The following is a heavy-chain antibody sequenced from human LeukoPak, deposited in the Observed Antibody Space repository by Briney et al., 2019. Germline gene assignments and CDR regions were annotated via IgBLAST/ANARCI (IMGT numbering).Heavy chain of an antibody. CDR3: AKSSGTSTYYFNY. V-gene: IGHV3-23*01. CDR2: MSADGAGT. J-gene: IGHJ4*02. Sequence: PGGSLRLSCAASGFTFSNYAMSWVRQAPGKGLEWVSAMSADGAGTYIADSVKGRCTISRDNFKSMLYLQMNSLRAEDTAMYYCAKSSGTSTYYFNYWGQGILVTDS. CDR1: GFTFSNYA. D-gene: IGHD3-22*01.